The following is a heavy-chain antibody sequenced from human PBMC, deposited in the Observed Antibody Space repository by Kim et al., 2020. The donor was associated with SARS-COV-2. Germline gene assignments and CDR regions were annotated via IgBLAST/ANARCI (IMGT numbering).Heavy chain of an antibody. D-gene: IGHD5-18*01. CDR2: IYYTGST. CDR3: ARRGYSYGYDY. CDR1: GGSISSYY. Sequence: SETLSLTCSVSGGSISSYYWSWIRQPPGKGLEWIGYIYYTGSTNYNPSLKSRVTISLDTSKNQVSLRLSSVTAAATAVYYCARRGYSYGYDYWGQGTLVTVSS. J-gene: IGHJ4*02. V-gene: IGHV4-59*01.